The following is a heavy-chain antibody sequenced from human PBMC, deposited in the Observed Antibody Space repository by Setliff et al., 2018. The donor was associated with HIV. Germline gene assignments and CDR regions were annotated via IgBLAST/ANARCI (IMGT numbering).Heavy chain of an antibody. J-gene: IGHJ6*02. CDR2: IYYSGST. V-gene: IGHV4-59*01. CDR3: ARIFGDQGYYYGMDV. D-gene: IGHD3-3*01. Sequence: SETLSLTCTVSGGSISSYYWSWIRQPPGEGLEWIGYIYYSGSTNYNPSLKSRVTISVDTSKNQFSLKLSSVIAADTAVYYCARIFGDQGYYYGMDVWGQGTTVTXSS. CDR1: GGSISSYY.